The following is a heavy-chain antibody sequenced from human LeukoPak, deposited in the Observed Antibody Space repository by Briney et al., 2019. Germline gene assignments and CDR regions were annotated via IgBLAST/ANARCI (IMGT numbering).Heavy chain of an antibody. D-gene: IGHD6-13*01. J-gene: IGHJ5*02. CDR1: GGSISSGGYY. CDR3: ARVGLYSSSWYLNWFDP. Sequence: SETLSLTCTVSGGSISSGGYYWSWIRQHPGKGLEWIGYIYYSGSTYYNPSLKSRVTISVDTSKNQFSLKLSSVTAADTAVYYCARVGLYSSSWYLNWFDPWGQGTLVTVSS. CDR2: IYYSGST. V-gene: IGHV4-31*03.